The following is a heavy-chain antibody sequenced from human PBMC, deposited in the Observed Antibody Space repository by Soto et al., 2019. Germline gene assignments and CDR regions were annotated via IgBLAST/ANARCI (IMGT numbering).Heavy chain of an antibody. V-gene: IGHV4-39*01. J-gene: IGHJ6*02. CDR2: VYYSGGT. Sequence: QLQLQESGPGLVKASETLSLTCTVSGGSIRSSSYYWGCIRQPPGKGLEWIGSVYYSGGTYYSPSLKSRVTISVDTSKNQFSLKPSSVTAADTAVYYCARQAVDIAIGALDVWGQGTTVTVSS. CDR3: ARQAVDIAIGALDV. CDR1: GGSIRSSSYY. D-gene: IGHD5-18*01.